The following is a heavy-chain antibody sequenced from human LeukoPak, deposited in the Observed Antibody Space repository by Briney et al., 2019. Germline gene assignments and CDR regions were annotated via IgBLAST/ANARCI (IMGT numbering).Heavy chain of an antibody. CDR2: ITNDGSST. CDR3: ARNVGWFRFDY. V-gene: IGHV3-74*01. CDR1: GLTFSSHW. Sequence: PTGGSLRLSCAASGLTFSSHWMHWVRQAPGKGLVWVSRITNDGSSTTYADSVKGRFTISRDNAKNSLYLQMNSLRAEDTAVYYCARNVGWFRFDYWGQGTLVTVSS. J-gene: IGHJ4*02. D-gene: IGHD2-15*01.